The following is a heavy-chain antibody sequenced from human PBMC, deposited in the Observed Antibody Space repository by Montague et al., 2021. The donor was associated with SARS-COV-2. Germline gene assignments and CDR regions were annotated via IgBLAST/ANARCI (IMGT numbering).Heavy chain of an antibody. Sequence: SETLSLTCAVYGGSFSGYYWSWIRQPPGKGLEWIGEINHSGSTNYNPSLKSRVTISVDTSKNQFSLKLSSVTAADTAVYYCARVRAVPAAMRIFGLGRSYSGMTVWGQGPTVPAPS. D-gene: IGHD2-2*01. CDR1: GGSFSGYY. V-gene: IGHV4-34*01. J-gene: IGHJ6*02. CDR3: ARVRAVPAAMRIFGLGRSYSGMTV. CDR2: INHSGST.